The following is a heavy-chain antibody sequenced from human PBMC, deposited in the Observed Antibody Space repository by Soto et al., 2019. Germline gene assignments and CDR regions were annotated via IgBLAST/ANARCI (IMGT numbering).Heavy chain of an antibody. V-gene: IGHV3-23*01. CDR3: AKDIDFWSGYPIGSFDY. CDR2: ISGSGDST. CDR1: GFTFSSYA. J-gene: IGHJ4*02. Sequence: SGGSLRLSCAASGFTFSSYAMSWVRQAPGKGLEWVSAISGSGDSTYYADSVKGRFTISRDNSRNTLYLQMNSLRAEDTAVYYCAKDIDFWSGYPIGSFDYWGQGTLVTVSS. D-gene: IGHD3-3*01.